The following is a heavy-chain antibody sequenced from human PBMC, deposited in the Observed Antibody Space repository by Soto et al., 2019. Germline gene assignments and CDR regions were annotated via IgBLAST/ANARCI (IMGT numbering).Heavy chain of an antibody. V-gene: IGHV5-51*01. D-gene: IGHD6-13*01. J-gene: IGHJ6*02. CDR1: GYSFTSYW. CDR2: IYPGDSDT. CDR3: ARHRPAAAAFMDV. Sequence: RGESLKISCKGSGYSFTSYWIGWVRQMPGKGLEWMGIIYPGDSDTRYSPSFQGQVTISADKSISTAYLQWSSLKASDTAIYYCARHRPAAAAFMDVCGQGTTVTVSS.